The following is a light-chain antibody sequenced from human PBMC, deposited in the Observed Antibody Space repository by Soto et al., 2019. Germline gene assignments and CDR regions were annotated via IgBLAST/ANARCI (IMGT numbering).Light chain of an antibody. J-gene: IGLJ2*01. CDR2: EVN. Sequence: QSALTQPASVSGSPGQSITISCTGTSSDVGGYNYVSWYQQHPGKAPKLMIYEVNNRPSGVSNRFSGSKSGNTASLTISGLQAEDEADYYCTSDTSSSNRVFGGGTKLTVL. CDR1: SSDVGGYNY. V-gene: IGLV2-14*01. CDR3: TSDTSSSNRV.